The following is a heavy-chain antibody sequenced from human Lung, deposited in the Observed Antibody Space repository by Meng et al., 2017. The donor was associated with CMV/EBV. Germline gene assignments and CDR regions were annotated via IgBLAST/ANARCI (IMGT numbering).Heavy chain of an antibody. V-gene: IGHV1-18*01. D-gene: IGHD3-10*01. J-gene: IGHJ6*02. CDR3: ARDRVLRGVNGLDV. Sequence: ASVKVSXKASGYSFRTFGISWVRKAPGQGLEWMGWISAYNGNTTYTQKLQGRVTMTRDTSTRTVYMELRSLRSDDTAVYYCARDRVLRGVNGLDVWGQG. CDR1: GYSFRTFG. CDR2: ISAYNGNT.